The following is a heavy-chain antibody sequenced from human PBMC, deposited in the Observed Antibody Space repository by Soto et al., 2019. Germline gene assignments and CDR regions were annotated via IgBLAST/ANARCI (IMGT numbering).Heavy chain of an antibody. J-gene: IGHJ5*02. D-gene: IGHD2-2*01. CDR1: GFTFSNAW. Sequence: GGSLRLSCAASGFTFSNAWMNWVRQAPGKGLEWVGRIKSKTDGGTTDYAAPVKGRFTISRDDSKNTLYLQMNSLKTEDTAVYYCTTSGFRYCSSTSCYLGPWGQGTLVNVAS. V-gene: IGHV3-15*07. CDR3: TTSGFRYCSSTSCYLGP. CDR2: IKSKTDGGTT.